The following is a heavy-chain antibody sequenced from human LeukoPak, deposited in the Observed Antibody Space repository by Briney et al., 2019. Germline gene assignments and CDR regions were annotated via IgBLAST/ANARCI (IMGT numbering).Heavy chain of an antibody. CDR1: GGSISSSNW. J-gene: IGHJ3*02. CDR3: ARDGEVRGVGDDAFDI. Sequence: SETLSLTCAVSGGSISSSNWWSWVRQPPGKGLEWIGEIYHSGSTNYNPSLKSRVTISVDKSKNQFSLKLSSVTAADTAVYYCARDGEVRGVGDDAFDIWGQGTMVTVSS. V-gene: IGHV4-4*02. CDR2: IYHSGST. D-gene: IGHD3-10*01.